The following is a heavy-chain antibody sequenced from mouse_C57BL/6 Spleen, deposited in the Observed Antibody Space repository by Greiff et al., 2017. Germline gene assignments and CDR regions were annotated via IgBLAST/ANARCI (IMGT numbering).Heavy chain of an antibody. CDR1: GYSITSGYY. CDR2: ISYDGSN. D-gene: IGHD4-1*01. J-gene: IGHJ3*01. V-gene: IGHV3-6*01. CDR3: AKNWDDAY. Sequence: DVQLQESGPGLVKPSPSLSLTCSVTGYSITSGYYWNWIRQFPGNKLEWMGYISYDGSNNYNPSLKNRISITRDTSKNPLFLKLKSVTTEDTATYYCAKNWDDAYWGQGTLVTVSA.